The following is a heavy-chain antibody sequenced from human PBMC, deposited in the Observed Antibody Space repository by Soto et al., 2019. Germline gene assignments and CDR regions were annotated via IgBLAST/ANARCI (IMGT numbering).Heavy chain of an antibody. D-gene: IGHD6-6*01. CDR1: GFTFNNYG. V-gene: IGHV3-66*01. Sequence: EVQLLESGGGLVQPGGSLRLSCVASGFTFNNYGMSWVRQAPGKGLEWVSVIYSGGSTYYADSVKGRFTISRDNSKNTLYLQMNSLRAEDTAVYYCARGIAARLGFDYWGQGTLVTVSS. J-gene: IGHJ4*02. CDR2: IYSGGST. CDR3: ARGIAARLGFDY.